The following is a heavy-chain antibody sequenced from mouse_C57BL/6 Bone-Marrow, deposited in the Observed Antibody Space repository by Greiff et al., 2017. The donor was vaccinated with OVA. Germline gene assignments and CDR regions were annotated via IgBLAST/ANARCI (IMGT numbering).Heavy chain of an antibody. CDR3: ARPLYYGSSPYCDY. CDR1: GYTFTSYG. J-gene: IGHJ2*01. D-gene: IGHD1-1*01. Sequence: VKLQQSGAELARPGASVKLSCKASGYTFTSYGISWVKQRTGQGLEWIGEIYPRSGNTYYNEKFKGKATLTADKSSSTAYMELRSLTSEDSAVYFCARPLYYGSSPYCDYWGQGTTLTVSS. CDR2: IYPRSGNT. V-gene: IGHV1-81*01.